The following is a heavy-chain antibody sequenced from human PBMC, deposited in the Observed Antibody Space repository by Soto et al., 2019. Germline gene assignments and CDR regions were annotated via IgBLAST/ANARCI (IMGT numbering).Heavy chain of an antibody. CDR3: ARDSSSHDYYYYGMDV. Sequence: PGESLKISCKGSGYSFTSYWISWVRQMPGKGLEWMGRIDPSDSYTNYSPSFQGHVTISADKSISTAYLQWSSLKASDTAMYYCARDSSSHDYYYYGMDVWGQGTXVTVSS. D-gene: IGHD6-13*01. CDR1: GYSFTSYW. J-gene: IGHJ6*02. CDR2: IDPSDSYT. V-gene: IGHV5-10-1*01.